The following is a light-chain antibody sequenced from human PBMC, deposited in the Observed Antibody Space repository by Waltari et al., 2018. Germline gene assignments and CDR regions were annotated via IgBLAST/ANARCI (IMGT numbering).Light chain of an antibody. V-gene: IGKV1-5*01. Sequence: DIQMTQSPSTLSASVGDRVTITCRASQSISSWLAWYQQKPGKAPKLLIYDASSLESGVPSRFSGSGSGTEFTLTISCLQSEDFATYYCQQYYSYPPMYTFGQGTKLEIK. CDR3: QQYYSYPPMYT. CDR1: QSISSW. CDR2: DAS. J-gene: IGKJ2*01.